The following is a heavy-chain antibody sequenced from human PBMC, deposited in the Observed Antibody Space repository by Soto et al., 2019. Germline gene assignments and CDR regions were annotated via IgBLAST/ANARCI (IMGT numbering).Heavy chain of an antibody. CDR2: IGPESGAT. Sequence: VASVKVSCKASGYTFTGHYIHWVRQAPEQGPEWMGEIGPESGATGYAQKFQGRVTMTMDMSITTVYMELSNLSPDDTAVYYCGRGRSGQIVVFYWGQGTPVTVSS. V-gene: IGHV1-2*02. D-gene: IGHD5-12*01. CDR3: GRGRSGQIVVFY. CDR1: GYTFTGHY. J-gene: IGHJ4*02.